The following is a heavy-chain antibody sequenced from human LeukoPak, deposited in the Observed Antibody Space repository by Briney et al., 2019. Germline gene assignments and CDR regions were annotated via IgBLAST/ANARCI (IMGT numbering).Heavy chain of an antibody. D-gene: IGHD6-13*01. CDR3: ARGDSLGVAAAGPYY. Sequence: ASVKVSCKASGYTFTGYYMHWVRQAPGQGLEWMGWINPNSGGTNYAQKFQGWVTMTRDTSISTAYMELSRLRSDDTAVYYCARGDSLGVAAAGPYYWGQGTLVTVSS. J-gene: IGHJ4*02. CDR2: INPNSGGT. V-gene: IGHV1-2*04. CDR1: GYTFTGYY.